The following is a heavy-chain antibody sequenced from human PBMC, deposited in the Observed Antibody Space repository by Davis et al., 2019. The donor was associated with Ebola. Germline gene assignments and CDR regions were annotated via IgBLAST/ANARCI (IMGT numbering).Heavy chain of an antibody. Sequence: GESLKISCAASGFTFSSSWMTWVRQAPGKGLEWVANIKQDGSEKYCVDSVKGRFTISRDNAKNSLYLQMNSLRAEDTAVYYCARDNWNSFDYWGQGTLVTVSS. CDR3: ARDNWNSFDY. D-gene: IGHD1-20*01. J-gene: IGHJ4*02. CDR1: GFTFSSSW. CDR2: IKQDGSEK. V-gene: IGHV3-7*01.